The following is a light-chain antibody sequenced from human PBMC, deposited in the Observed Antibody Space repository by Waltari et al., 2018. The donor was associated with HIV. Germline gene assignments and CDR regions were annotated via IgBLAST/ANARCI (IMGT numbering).Light chain of an antibody. Sequence: QSALTQPASVSGSLGQSITISCTVTSSDIGGYDYVSWYQQHPGKAPKLLIYEVNNRPSGVSNRFSGSKSGNTASLTISGLQAEDEADYYCSSYTSVTTSYVFGTGTNVTVL. CDR2: EVN. J-gene: IGLJ1*01. CDR3: SSYTSVTTSYV. CDR1: SSDIGGYDY. V-gene: IGLV2-14*01.